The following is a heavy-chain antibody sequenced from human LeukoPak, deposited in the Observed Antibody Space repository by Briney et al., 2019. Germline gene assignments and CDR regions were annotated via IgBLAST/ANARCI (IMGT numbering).Heavy chain of an antibody. CDR1: GGSISSYY. CDR2: IYTSGST. CDR3: ARDLVRGVIRYNWFDP. D-gene: IGHD3-10*01. J-gene: IGHJ5*02. Sequence: SETLSLTCTVSGGSISSYYWSWIRQPAGKGLEWIGRIYTSGSTNYNPSLKSRVTMSVDTSKNQFSLKLSSVTAADTAVHYCARDLVRGVIRYNWFDPWGQGTLVTVSS. V-gene: IGHV4-4*07.